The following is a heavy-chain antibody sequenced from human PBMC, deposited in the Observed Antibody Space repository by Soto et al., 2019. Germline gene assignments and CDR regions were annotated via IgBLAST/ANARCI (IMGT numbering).Heavy chain of an antibody. CDR2: INHSGST. Sequence: SETLSLTCAVYGGSFSGYYWSWIRQPPGKGLEWIGEINHSGSTNYNPSLKSRVTISVDTSKNQFSLKLSSVTAADTAVYYCARRRVREVRGVIGVGYYYYGMDVWGQGTTVTVSS. J-gene: IGHJ6*02. D-gene: IGHD3-10*01. CDR3: ARRRVREVRGVIGVGYYYYGMDV. V-gene: IGHV4-34*01. CDR1: GGSFSGYY.